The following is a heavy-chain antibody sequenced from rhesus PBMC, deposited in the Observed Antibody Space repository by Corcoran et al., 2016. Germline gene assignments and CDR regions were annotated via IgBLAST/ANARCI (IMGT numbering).Heavy chain of an antibody. V-gene: IGHV4-93*01. CDR3: ARRSNKWEDYYSGSYYAY. J-gene: IGHJ4*01. Sequence: QVQLQESGPAVVKPSETLSLTCAVSGGSISSSTLCSVIRHSPGQGLDWIGVIYGKGARTEKNPGIRSRVTSSKDTSKNQFALRRSSVTAADTAVYYCARRSNKWEDYYSGSYYAYWGQGVLVTGSA. D-gene: IGHD3-16*01. CDR2: IYGKGART. CDR1: GGSISSSTL.